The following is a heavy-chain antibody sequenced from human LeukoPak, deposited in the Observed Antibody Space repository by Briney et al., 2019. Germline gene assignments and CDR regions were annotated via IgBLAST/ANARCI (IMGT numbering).Heavy chain of an antibody. Sequence: SETLSLTCAVSGGSISSSHWWSWVRQPPGKGLEWIGEIHHSGSSNFDPSLKSRGTVSVDKSKNQFSLELTSVTAADTAVYYCARGGVTSRFDPWGQGTLVTVSS. CDR3: ARGGVTSRFDP. CDR2: IHHSGSS. CDR1: GGSISSSHW. J-gene: IGHJ5*02. V-gene: IGHV4-4*02. D-gene: IGHD3-16*01.